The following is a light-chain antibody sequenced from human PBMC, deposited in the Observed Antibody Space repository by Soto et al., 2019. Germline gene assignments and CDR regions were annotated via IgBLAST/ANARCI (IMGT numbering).Light chain of an antibody. CDR3: ISYTGSSTSYV. CDR2: EVS. J-gene: IGLJ1*01. CDR1: SSDVGSYDH. V-gene: IGLV2-14*01. Sequence: QSVLAQPASVSGSPGQSITISCSGTSSDVGSYDHVAWYQQFPGKTPKLMIYEVSNRPSGVSSRFPGSKSGNTAYLTISGLQAEDEADYYGISYTGSSTSYVFGTGTKVTV.